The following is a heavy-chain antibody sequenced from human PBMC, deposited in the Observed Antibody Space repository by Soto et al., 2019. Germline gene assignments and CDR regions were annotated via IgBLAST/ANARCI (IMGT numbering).Heavy chain of an antibody. CDR1: GFTFSSYG. CDR2: ISYDGSNK. D-gene: IGHD6-13*01. Sequence: QVQLVESGGGVVQPGRSLRLSCAASGFTFSSYGMHWVRQAPGKGLECVAVISYDGSNKYYADSVKGRFTISRDNSKNALYLQMNSLRAEDTAVYYCAKFGSPYSSSLYWGQGTLVTVSS. V-gene: IGHV3-30*18. J-gene: IGHJ4*02. CDR3: AKFGSPYSSSLY.